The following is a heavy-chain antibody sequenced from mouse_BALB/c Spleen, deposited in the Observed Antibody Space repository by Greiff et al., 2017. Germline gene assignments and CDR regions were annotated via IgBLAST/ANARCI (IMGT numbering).Heavy chain of an antibody. D-gene: IGHD1-1*01. V-gene: IGHV3-2*02. CDR2: ISYSGST. CDR3: ARDPYYYGSSYRFDY. CDR1: GYSITSDYA. J-gene: IGHJ2*01. Sequence: EVKVEESGPGLVKPSQSLSLTCTVTGYSITSDYAWNWIRQFPGNKLEWMGYISYSGSTSYNPSLKSRISITRDTSKNQFFLQLNSVTTEDTATYYCARDPYYYGSSYRFDYWGQGTTLTVSS.